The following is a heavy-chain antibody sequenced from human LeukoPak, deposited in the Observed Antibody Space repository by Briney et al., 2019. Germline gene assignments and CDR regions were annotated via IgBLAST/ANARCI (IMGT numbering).Heavy chain of an antibody. V-gene: IGHV4-34*01. Sequence: SETLSLTCAVYGGSFSSYYWSWIRQPPGKGLEWIGEITHGGSTHYNPSLKSRVTIPLDTSKSQFSLKLSSVTAADTAVYYCARVTRFNQFGELWFDYWGQGTLLTVSS. CDR3: ARVTRFNQFGELWFDY. CDR1: GGSFSSYY. D-gene: IGHD3-10*01. CDR2: ITHGGST. J-gene: IGHJ4*02.